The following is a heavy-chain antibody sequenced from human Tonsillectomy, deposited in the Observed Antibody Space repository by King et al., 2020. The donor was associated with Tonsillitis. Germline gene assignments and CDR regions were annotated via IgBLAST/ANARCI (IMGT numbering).Heavy chain of an antibody. Sequence: VQLVESGGGVVQPERSLRLSCAASGFTFSRYAMHWVRQAPGKGLEWVAVISYDGSNRYYADSVKGRFTISRDNSWNTLYLQMNSLRDEDTAVYYCARWAGDSCGYYLHYYLDYWGQGTLVTVSS. D-gene: IGHD3-22*01. CDR2: ISYDGSNR. J-gene: IGHJ4*02. CDR1: GFTFSRYA. V-gene: IGHV3-30*04. CDR3: ARWAGDSCGYYLHYYLDY.